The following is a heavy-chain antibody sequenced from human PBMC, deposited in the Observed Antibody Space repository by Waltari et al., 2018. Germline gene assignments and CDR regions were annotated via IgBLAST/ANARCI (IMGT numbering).Heavy chain of an antibody. Sequence: QVQLVQSGAEVQKPGASVKVSCKATGYTFHSYDINWVRQATGQGFEGMGLMNPNSGKAGYAQKFQGRVTMTRNTSISTAYMELSSLRSEDTAVYYFATYIAAAASGDYWGQGTLVTVSS. V-gene: IGHV1-8*01. CDR1: GYTFHSYD. CDR3: ATYIAAAASGDY. J-gene: IGHJ4*02. CDR2: MNPNSGKA. D-gene: IGHD6-13*01.